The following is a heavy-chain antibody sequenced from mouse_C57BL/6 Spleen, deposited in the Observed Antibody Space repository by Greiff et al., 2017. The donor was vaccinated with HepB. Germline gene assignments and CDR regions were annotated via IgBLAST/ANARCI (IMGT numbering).Heavy chain of an antibody. CDR2: ISYDGSN. V-gene: IGHV3-6*01. CDR1: GYSITSGYY. Sequence: VQLKESGPGLVKPSQSLSLTCSVTGYSITSGYYWNWIRQFPGNKLEWMGYISYDGSNNYNPSLKNRISITRDTSKNQFFLKLNSVTTEDTATYYCAASFDYWGQGTTLTVSS. J-gene: IGHJ2*01. D-gene: IGHD6-1*01. CDR3: AASFDY.